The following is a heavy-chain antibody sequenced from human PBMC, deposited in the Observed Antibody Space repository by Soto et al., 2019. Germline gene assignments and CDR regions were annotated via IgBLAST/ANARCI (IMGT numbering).Heavy chain of an antibody. CDR3: SRAPFDSSGYFGY. CDR1: GFTFSRYS. CDR2: ISYDETNE. Sequence: GGSLRLSCAASGFTFSRYSMHWVRQAPGKGLEWVAAISYDETNESYADSVKGRFTISRDTSKDTLFLQMNSLRPEDTAVYFCSRAPFDSSGYFGYWGQGALVTVSS. D-gene: IGHD3-22*01. V-gene: IGHV3-30-3*01. J-gene: IGHJ4*02.